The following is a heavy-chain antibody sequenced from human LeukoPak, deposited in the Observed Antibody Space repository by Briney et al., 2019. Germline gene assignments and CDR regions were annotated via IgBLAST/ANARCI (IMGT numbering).Heavy chain of an antibody. D-gene: IGHD3-10*01. Sequence: SETLSLTCTVSGGSISSSSYYWGWIRQPPGKGLEWIGSIYYSGSTYYNPSLKSRVTISVDTSKNQFSLKLSSVTAADTAVYYCARIPRMVRGVRSEIQNYNWFDPWGQGTLVTVSS. CDR3: ARIPRMVRGVRSEIQNYNWFDP. CDR1: GGSISSSSYY. CDR2: IYYSGST. V-gene: IGHV4-39*07. J-gene: IGHJ5*02.